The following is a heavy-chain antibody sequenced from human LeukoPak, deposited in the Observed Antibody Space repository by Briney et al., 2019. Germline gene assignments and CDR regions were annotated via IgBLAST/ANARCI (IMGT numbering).Heavy chain of an antibody. CDR3: ARAEYDFWSGYPSALDP. CDR1: GGSFSGYY. J-gene: IGHJ5*02. Sequence: SETLSLTCAVYGGSFSGYYWSWIRQPPGKGLEWIGEINHSGSTNYNPSLKSRVTISVDTSKNQFSLKLSSVTAADTAVYYCARAEYDFWSGYPSALDPWGQGTLVTASS. V-gene: IGHV4-34*01. D-gene: IGHD3-3*01. CDR2: INHSGST.